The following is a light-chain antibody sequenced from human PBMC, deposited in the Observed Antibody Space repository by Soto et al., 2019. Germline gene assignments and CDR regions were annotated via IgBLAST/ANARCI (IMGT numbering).Light chain of an antibody. J-gene: IGKJ1*01. CDR1: HDISTY. CDR2: AAS. V-gene: IGKV1-9*01. CDR3: QQYGNWPPWT. Sequence: DIQMTQSPSLLPASVGDRVTITFRASHDISTYLAWYQQKPGKAPKLLIYAASTLQTGVPSRFSGGGSGTEFTLTISRVQSEDFAVYYCQQYGNWPPWTFGPGTKVDIK.